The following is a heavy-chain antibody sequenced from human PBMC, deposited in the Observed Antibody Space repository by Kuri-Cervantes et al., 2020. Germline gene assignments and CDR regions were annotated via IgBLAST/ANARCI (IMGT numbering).Heavy chain of an antibody. Sequence: GGSLRLSCAASGFTFSSYSMNWVRQAPGKGLEWVSSISSSSSYIYYADSVKGRFTISRDNAKNSLYLQMNSLRAEDTAIYYCATNSGFSYGPLDYWGQGTLVTVSS. CDR2: ISSSSSYI. CDR1: GFTFSSYS. CDR3: ATNSGFSYGPLDY. V-gene: IGHV3-21*04. D-gene: IGHD5-12*01. J-gene: IGHJ4*02.